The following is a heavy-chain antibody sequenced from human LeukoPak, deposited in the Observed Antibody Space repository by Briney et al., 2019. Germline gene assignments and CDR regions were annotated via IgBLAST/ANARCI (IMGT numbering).Heavy chain of an antibody. D-gene: IGHD1-14*01. CDR2: INSDIYSNTI. Sequence: PGGSLRLSCAASGFTFSSYWMSWVRQAPGKGLEWISYINSDIYSNTIYYADTVKGRFTISRDNGKNSLYLQMNSLRDEDTAVYYCAKDTGQGWGQGTLVTVSS. CDR1: GFTFSSYW. J-gene: IGHJ4*02. CDR3: AKDTGQG. V-gene: IGHV3-48*02.